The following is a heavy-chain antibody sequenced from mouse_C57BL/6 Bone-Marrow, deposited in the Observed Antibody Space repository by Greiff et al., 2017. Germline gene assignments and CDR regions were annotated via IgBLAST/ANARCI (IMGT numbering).Heavy chain of an antibody. Sequence: EVMLVESGAELVRPGSSVKMSCKTSGYTFTSYGINWVKQRPGQGLEWIGNIHIGNGYTEYNEKFKGKATLTADTSSSTAYMQLSSLTSEDAAIYFCARCTMFTRMFAYWGQGTLVTVSA. CDR1: GYTFTSYG. CDR2: IHIGNGYT. CDR3: ARCTMFTRMFAY. J-gene: IGHJ3*01. D-gene: IGHD2-2*01. V-gene: IGHV1-58*01.